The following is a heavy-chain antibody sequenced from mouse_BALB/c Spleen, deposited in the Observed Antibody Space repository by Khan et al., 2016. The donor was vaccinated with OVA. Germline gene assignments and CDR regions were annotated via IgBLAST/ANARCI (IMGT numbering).Heavy chain of an antibody. CDR2: ISYSGNT. D-gene: IGHD1-1*01. J-gene: IGHJ2*01. CDR1: GYSITSYYA. V-gene: IGHV3-2*02. CDR3: ARIYGGDFDY. Sequence: EVELVESGPGLVKPSQSLSLTCTVTGYSITSYYAWNWIRQFPGNKLEWMGHISYSGNTKYNPSLKSRISITRDTSNNPFFLQLNSVTTEDTASYYCARIYGGDFDYWGQGTTLTVSS.